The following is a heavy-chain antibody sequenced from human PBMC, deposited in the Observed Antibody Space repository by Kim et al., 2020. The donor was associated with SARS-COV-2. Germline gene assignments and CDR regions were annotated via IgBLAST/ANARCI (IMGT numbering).Heavy chain of an antibody. CDR3: ARAGRGSYYYGMDV. Sequence: AESVKGRFTITRDHSKNTLYLQMNSLRAEDTAVYDCARAGRGSYYYGMDVWGQGTTVTVSS. J-gene: IGHJ6*02. D-gene: IGHD1-26*01. V-gene: IGHV3-30*01.